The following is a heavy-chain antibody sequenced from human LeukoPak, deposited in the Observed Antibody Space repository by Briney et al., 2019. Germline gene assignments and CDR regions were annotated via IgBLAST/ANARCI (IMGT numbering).Heavy chain of an antibody. Sequence: GASVKVSCKASGGTFSSYAISWVRQAPGQGLEWMGGIIPIFGTANYAQKFQGRVTITADESTSTAYMELSSLRSEDTAVYYCARPLTRELRHYYYYGMDVWGQGTTVTVSS. V-gene: IGHV1-69*13. CDR3: ARPLTRELRHYYYYGMDV. D-gene: IGHD1-26*01. CDR2: IIPIFGTA. J-gene: IGHJ6*02. CDR1: GGTFSSYA.